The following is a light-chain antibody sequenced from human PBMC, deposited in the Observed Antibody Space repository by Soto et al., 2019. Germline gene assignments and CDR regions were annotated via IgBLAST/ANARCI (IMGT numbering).Light chain of an antibody. Sequence: DIQLTQSPSFLSASVGDRVTITCRASQDINTYLAWYQQKPGKAPKLLIFAASTLQNGVQSRFSGSGSGTEFTVTSTSLQPEDFATYYCQQRKSYPITFGQGTRLEIK. CDR1: QDINTY. CDR3: QQRKSYPIT. CDR2: AAS. V-gene: IGKV1-9*01. J-gene: IGKJ5*01.